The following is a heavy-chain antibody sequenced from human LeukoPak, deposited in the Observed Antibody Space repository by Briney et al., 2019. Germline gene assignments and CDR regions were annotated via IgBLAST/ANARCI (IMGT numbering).Heavy chain of an antibody. CDR3: AKRPAAVRGVIPFVAY. D-gene: IGHD3-10*02. V-gene: IGHV3-23*01. Sequence: GGSLRLSCAASGFMFRSSSMSWVRQVPGKGLEWVSTISASAGNIYYADSVKGRFTISRDNSKNTLFLQMNSLRAEDTAIYYCAKRPAAVRGVIPFVAYWGKGTLVPASS. CDR2: ISASAGNI. J-gene: IGHJ4*02. CDR1: GFMFRSSS.